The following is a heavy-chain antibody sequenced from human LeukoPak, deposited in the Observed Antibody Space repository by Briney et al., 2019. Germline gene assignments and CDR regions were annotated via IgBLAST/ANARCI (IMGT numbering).Heavy chain of an antibody. Sequence: PSETLSLTCAVYGGSFSGYYWSWIRQPPGKGLEWIGEINHSRSTNYNPSLKSRVTISVDTSKNQFSLKLSSVTAADTAVYYCARHRYCSSTSCYTPYYGMDVWGQGTTVTVSS. J-gene: IGHJ6*02. CDR2: INHSRST. CDR3: ARHRYCSSTSCYTPYYGMDV. CDR1: GGSFSGYY. D-gene: IGHD2-2*02. V-gene: IGHV4-34*01.